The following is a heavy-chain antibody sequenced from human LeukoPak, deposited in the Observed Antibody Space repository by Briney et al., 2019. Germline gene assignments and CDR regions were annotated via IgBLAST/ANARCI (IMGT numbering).Heavy chain of an antibody. CDR2: IYTSGST. CDR3: ARGYSSPRPVFYFYMDV. CDR1: GSSISSGSYY. Sequence: SETLSLTCTVSGSSISSGSYYWSWIRQPAGKGLEWIGRIYTSGSTNYNPSLKSRVTISVDTSKNQFSLKLSSVTAADAAVYFCARGYSSPRPVFYFYMDVWGKGTTVTVSS. J-gene: IGHJ6*03. D-gene: IGHD6-13*01. V-gene: IGHV4-61*02.